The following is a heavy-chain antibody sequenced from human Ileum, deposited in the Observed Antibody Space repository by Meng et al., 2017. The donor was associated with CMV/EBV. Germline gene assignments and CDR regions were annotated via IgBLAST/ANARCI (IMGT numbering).Heavy chain of an antibody. Sequence: QRHVPESGPDLTKPSATLSLVGTVSCAIDSCDCGYWAWNRQSTGKGVELNRGVHNNSSNYHNPSILTRVTISVDTSQHQFSLSMDSVTAADTAIYYCAKDLPRGPSDYWRQGTLVTVSS. CDR3: AKDLPRGPSDY. D-gene: IGHD3-10*01. J-gene: IGHJ4*02. CDR1: CAIDSCDCGY. V-gene: IGHV4-39*07. CDR2: VHNNSSN.